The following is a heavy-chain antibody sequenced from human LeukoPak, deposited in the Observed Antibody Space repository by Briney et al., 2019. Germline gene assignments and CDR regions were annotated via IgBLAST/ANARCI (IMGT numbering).Heavy chain of an antibody. J-gene: IGHJ4*02. D-gene: IGHD6-13*01. CDR1: GGSISSSSYY. CDR2: IYYSGST. CDR3: ARRPLGSSLNY. Sequence: SETLSLTCTVSGGSISSSSYYWGWIRQPPGKGLEWIGSIYYSGSTYYNPSLKSRVTVSVDTSKNQFSLKLSSPTAADTAVYYCARRPLGSSLNYWGQGTLVTVSS. V-gene: IGHV4-39*01.